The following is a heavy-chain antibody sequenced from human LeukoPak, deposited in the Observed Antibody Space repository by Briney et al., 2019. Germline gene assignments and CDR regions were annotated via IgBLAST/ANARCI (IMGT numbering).Heavy chain of an antibody. D-gene: IGHD5/OR15-5a*01. CDR1: GGSISSNDYY. V-gene: IGHV4-39*01. CDR3: ARRSDRSVYTAKGFDC. Sequence: SETLSLTCAVSGGSISSNDYYWGWIRQPPEKGLEWIGSIHYNGNTYYNPSLNSRVTISEDTSKNQFSLILSSVTAADTAVYYCARRSDRSVYTAKGFDCWGQGILVTVSS. CDR2: IHYNGNT. J-gene: IGHJ4*02.